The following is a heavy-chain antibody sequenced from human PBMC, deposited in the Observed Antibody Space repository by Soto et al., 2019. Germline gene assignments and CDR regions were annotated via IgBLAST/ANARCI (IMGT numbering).Heavy chain of an antibody. D-gene: IGHD6-19*01. CDR1: GDSISDTKW. J-gene: IGHJ4*02. CDR3: ARVISSREEYFDY. V-gene: IGHV4-4*02. CDR2: IYHRGST. Sequence: QVQLQESGPGLVKPSGTLSLTCAVSGDSISDTKWWSWVRLPPGKGLEWTGEIYHRGSTNYNPSLKSRVSMSVDKANTQFSLNLTSVTAADTAVYYCARVISSREEYFDYWGQGTLVTVS.